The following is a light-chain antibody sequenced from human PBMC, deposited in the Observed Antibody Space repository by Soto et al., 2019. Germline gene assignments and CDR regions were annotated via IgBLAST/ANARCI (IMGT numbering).Light chain of an antibody. J-gene: IGLJ2*01. Sequence: QSVLTQPASVSGSPGQSITISCTGTSSDVGSYNLVSWYQQHPGKAPKLMIYEVTKRPSGVSNRFSGSKSGNTASLTISGLQAEDEGHYYCCSYAGSSSVVFGGGTKLTVL. V-gene: IGLV2-23*02. CDR2: EVT. CDR1: SSDVGSYNL. CDR3: CSYAGSSSVV.